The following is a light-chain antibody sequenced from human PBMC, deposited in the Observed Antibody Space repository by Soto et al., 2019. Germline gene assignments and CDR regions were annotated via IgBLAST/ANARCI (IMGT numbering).Light chain of an antibody. Sequence: GDRVTLTGRASQSINTLWAWYQQKPGKAPKLMIYDASRLESGVPSRFSGSGSGTDFTLTISTLQSDDFATYYCQQYTRKFVQGTKVEIK. J-gene: IGKJ1*01. CDR2: DAS. CDR3: QQYTRK. CDR1: QSINTL. V-gene: IGKV1-5*01.